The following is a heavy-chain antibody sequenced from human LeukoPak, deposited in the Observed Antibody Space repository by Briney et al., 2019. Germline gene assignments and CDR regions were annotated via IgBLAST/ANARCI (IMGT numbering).Heavy chain of an antibody. CDR1: GGTFSSYA. CDR2: IIPIFGTA. V-gene: IGHV1-69*05. D-gene: IGHD3-3*01. CDR3: ARRPHHDFWSGYYSTGAFDI. J-gene: IGHJ3*02. Sequence: ASVKVSCKASGGTFSSYAISSVRQAPGQGLKWMGGIIPIFGTANYAQKFQGRVTITTDESTSTAYMELSSLRSEDMAVYYCARRPHHDFWSGYYSTGAFDIWGQGTMVTVSS.